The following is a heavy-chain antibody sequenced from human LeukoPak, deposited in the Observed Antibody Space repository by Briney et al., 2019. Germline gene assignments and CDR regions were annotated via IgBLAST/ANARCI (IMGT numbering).Heavy chain of an antibody. CDR1: GGTLSSYG. Sequence: ASVKVSCKASGGTLSSYGLSWVRQAPGHGLEWMGRIIPIFGTANYAQKFQGRVTITTDESTNTAYLELSSLRSEDTAVYYCTRDPGGMTIDWLEGYYFQYWGQGTLVTVSS. CDR3: TRDPGGMTIDWLEGYYFQY. V-gene: IGHV1-69*05. CDR2: IIPIFGTA. D-gene: IGHD3-9*01. J-gene: IGHJ4*02.